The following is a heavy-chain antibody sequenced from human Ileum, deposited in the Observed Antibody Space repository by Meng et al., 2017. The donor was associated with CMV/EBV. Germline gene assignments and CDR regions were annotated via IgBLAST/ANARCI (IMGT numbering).Heavy chain of an antibody. D-gene: IGHD3-3*01. J-gene: IGHJ4*02. CDR1: GFSFEDYG. Sequence: GGSLRLSCAASGFSFEDYGMSWVRQVPGKGLEWLSGVNWKGGSTGYVDSVKGRFTISRDNSKNTLYLQMNSLRTEDTAVYYCARDPGVDFWGQGTLVTVSS. CDR3: ARDPGVDF. V-gene: IGHV3-20*04. CDR2: VNWKGGST.